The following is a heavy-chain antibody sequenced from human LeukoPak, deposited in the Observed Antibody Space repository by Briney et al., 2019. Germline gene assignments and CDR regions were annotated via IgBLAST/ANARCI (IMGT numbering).Heavy chain of an antibody. Sequence: GESLKISCKDSGYSFTSYWIAWVRQMPGKGLEWMGIIYPGDSDTRYSPSFQGQVTISADKSISTAYLQWSSLKASDTAMYYCARSKVVVTAIEFDPWGQGTLVTVSS. V-gene: IGHV5-51*01. CDR1: GYSFTSYW. CDR2: IYPGDSDT. J-gene: IGHJ5*02. CDR3: ARSKVVVTAIEFDP. D-gene: IGHD2-21*02.